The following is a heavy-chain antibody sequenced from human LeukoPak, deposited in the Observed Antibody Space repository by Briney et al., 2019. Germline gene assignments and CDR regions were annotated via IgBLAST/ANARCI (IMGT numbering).Heavy chain of an antibody. J-gene: IGHJ4*02. CDR1: GFSFTNFW. V-gene: IGHV3-7*04. CDR3: ARGDAFSGDH. Sequence: GGSPRLSCAVSGFSFTNFWMSWVRQAPGRGLEWVANIHPEGNEKYHAESVKGRFTISRDNTKNLLFLQMNGLRVEDTAVYYCARGDAFSGDHWGQGTLVTVSS. CDR2: IHPEGNEK.